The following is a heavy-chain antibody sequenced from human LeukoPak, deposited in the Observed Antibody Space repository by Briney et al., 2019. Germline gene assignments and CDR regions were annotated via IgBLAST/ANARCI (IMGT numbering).Heavy chain of an antibody. Sequence: GGSLRLSRAASGFAFNSYVMTWVRQAPGKGLEWVSAIGGSGDSTYYADSVKGRFTISRDNSKNTLFLQMNSLRGEDTAVYYCASCRREYYYYGMDVWGQGTTVTVSS. CDR2: IGGSGDST. V-gene: IGHV3-23*01. CDR3: ASCRREYYYYGMDV. J-gene: IGHJ6*02. CDR1: GFAFNSYV.